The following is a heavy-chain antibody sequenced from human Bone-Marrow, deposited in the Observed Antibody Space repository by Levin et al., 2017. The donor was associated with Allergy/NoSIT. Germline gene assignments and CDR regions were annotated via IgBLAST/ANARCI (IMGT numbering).Heavy chain of an antibody. CDR1: GFTFSNAW. V-gene: IGHV3-15*01. CDR3: TTDGGPITIFGVVIKGFDAFDI. Sequence: PGGSLRLSCAASGFTFSNAWMSWVRQAPGKGLEWVGRIKSKTDGGTTDYAAPVKGRFTISRDDSKNTLYLQMNSLKTEDTAVYYCTTDGGPITIFGVVIKGFDAFDIWGQGTMVTVSS. D-gene: IGHD3-3*01. J-gene: IGHJ3*02. CDR2: IKSKTDGGTT.